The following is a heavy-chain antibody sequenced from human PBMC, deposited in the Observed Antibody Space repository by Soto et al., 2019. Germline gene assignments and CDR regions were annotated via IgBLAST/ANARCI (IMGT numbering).Heavy chain of an antibody. Sequence: SETLSLTCTVSSGSISSGIWWNWVRQPPGKGLEWIGEIYHSGNTNYNPSLKSRLTMSVDESKNQFFLSLYSVTAADTAVYYCARAARNSPFDVWGRGVLVTVSS. CDR3: ARAARNSPFDV. CDR2: IYHSGNT. J-gene: IGHJ4*02. D-gene: IGHD6-6*01. V-gene: IGHV4-4*02. CDR1: SGSISSGIW.